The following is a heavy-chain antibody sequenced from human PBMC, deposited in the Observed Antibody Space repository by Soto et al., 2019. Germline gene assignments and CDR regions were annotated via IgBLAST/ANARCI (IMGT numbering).Heavy chain of an antibody. CDR2: ISAYNGNT. J-gene: IGHJ4*02. CDR3: ARVVYYYDSSGYYDY. D-gene: IGHD3-22*01. Sequence: ASVKVSCKASGYTFTIYGISCVLQSPVQGLEWMGWISAYNGNTNYAQKLQGRVTMTTDTSTSTAYMELRSLRSDDTAVYYCARVVYYYDSSGYYDYWGQGTLVTVSS. V-gene: IGHV1-18*01. CDR1: GYTFTIYG.